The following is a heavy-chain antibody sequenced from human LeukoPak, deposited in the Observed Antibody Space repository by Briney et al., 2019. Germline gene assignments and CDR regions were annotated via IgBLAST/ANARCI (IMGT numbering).Heavy chain of an antibody. J-gene: IGHJ4*02. Sequence: SETLSLTCAVYGGSFSGYYWSWIRQPPGKGLEWIGEINHSGSTNYNPSLKSRVTTSADTSKNQFSLKLSSVTAADTAVYYCARCYSNYYFDYWGQGTLVTVSS. CDR1: GGSFSGYY. D-gene: IGHD2/OR15-2a*01. V-gene: IGHV4-34*01. CDR2: INHSGST. CDR3: ARCYSNYYFDY.